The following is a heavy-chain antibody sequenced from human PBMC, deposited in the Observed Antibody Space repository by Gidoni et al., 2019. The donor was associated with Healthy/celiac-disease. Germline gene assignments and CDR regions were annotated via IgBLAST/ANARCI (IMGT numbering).Heavy chain of an antibody. D-gene: IGHD3-10*01. CDR2: IYYSGST. CDR3: ARHREFGELLSFYYYGMDV. Sequence: QLQLQESGPGLVKPSETLSLICSVSGGSISSSRYNWGWIRQPPGKGLEWIGTIYYSGSTNYNPSLKSRVTISVDTSKNQFSLKLSSVTAADTAVYYCARHREFGELLSFYYYGMDVWGQGTTVTVSS. CDR1: GGSISSSRYN. V-gene: IGHV4-39*01. J-gene: IGHJ6*02.